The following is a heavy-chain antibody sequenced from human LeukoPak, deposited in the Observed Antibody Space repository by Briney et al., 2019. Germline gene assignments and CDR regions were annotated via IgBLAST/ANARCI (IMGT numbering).Heavy chain of an antibody. Sequence: SQTLSLTCVVSGDSISSGAYSWNWIRQPPGEGLEWIGYIYYAGYANYNPSLKSRVTMSVERSKNQFSLKLRSATAADTAMYFCARESHYDSSGYNYFDSWGQGVLVTVSS. CDR2: IYYAGYA. J-gene: IGHJ4*02. V-gene: IGHV4-30-2*01. CDR3: ARESHYDSSGYNYFDS. D-gene: IGHD3-22*01. CDR1: GDSISSGAYS.